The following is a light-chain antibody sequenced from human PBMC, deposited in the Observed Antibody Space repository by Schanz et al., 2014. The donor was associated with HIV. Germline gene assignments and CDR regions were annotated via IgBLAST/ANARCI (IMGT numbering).Light chain of an antibody. Sequence: DIQMTQSPSTLSASVGDRVTITCRASQSISGRLAWYQQKPGKAPKYLIYKASSLQYGVPSRFSGSGSGTEFTLTISSLQPEDFATYYCQQHNGPPYTFGQGTKVEFK. CDR1: QSISGR. CDR3: QQHNGPPYT. CDR2: KAS. J-gene: IGKJ2*01. V-gene: IGKV1-5*03.